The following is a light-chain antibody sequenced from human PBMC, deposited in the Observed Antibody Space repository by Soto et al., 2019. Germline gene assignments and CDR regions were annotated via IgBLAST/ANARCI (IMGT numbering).Light chain of an antibody. CDR2: GNT. J-gene: IGLJ1*01. CDR3: QSYDSSLSGYV. CDR1: SSNIGAGYP. V-gene: IGLV1-40*01. Sequence: QSVLTQPPSVSGAPGQRITISCTGSSSNIGAGYPVHWYQQLPGTAPKLLIFGNTIRPSEVPDRFSGSRSGLAITGLQAEDEADYYCQSYDSSLSGYVFGTGTKVTVL.